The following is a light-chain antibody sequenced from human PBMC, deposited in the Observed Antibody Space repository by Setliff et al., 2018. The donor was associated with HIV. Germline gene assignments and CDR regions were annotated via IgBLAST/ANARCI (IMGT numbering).Light chain of an antibody. CDR3: TTWDDSLNAFV. Sequence: VLTQPPSASGTPGQRVAISCSGSSSNIGINTVNWYQQLPGTAPKLLIYSNNLRPSGVPDRFSASKSGTSASLAISGLQSEDEADYYCTTWDDSLNAFVFGTGTKVTV. CDR2: SNN. CDR1: SSNIGINT. J-gene: IGLJ1*01. V-gene: IGLV1-44*01.